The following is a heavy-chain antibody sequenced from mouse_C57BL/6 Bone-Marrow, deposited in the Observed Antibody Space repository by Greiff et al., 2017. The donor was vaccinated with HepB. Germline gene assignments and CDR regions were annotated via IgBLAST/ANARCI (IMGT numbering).Heavy chain of an antibody. J-gene: IGHJ4*01. CDR2: INPGSGGT. CDR1: GYAFTNYL. D-gene: IGHD1-1*01. Sequence: VQLQQSGAELVRPGTSVKVSCKASGYAFTNYLIEWVKQRPGQGLEWIGVINPGSGGTNYNEKFKGKATLTADKSSSTAYMQLSSLTSEDSAVYFCARLLRGIYYAMDYWGQGTSVTVSS. CDR3: ARLLRGIYYAMDY. V-gene: IGHV1-54*01.